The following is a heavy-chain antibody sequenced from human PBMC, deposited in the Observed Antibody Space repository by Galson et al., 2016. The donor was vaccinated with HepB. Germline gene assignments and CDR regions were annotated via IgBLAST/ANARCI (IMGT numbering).Heavy chain of an antibody. D-gene: IGHD2-8*01. J-gene: IGHJ4*02. CDR2: IYPGDRI. CDR1: GFTFSSYG. CDR3: GAGDCRSSVCYNHPDY. Sequence: SLRLSCAASGFTFSSYGMHWVRQAPGKGLEWVSVIYPGDRIYYADSVARRFTVSRDSSKNTLYLQLNSLRNDDAAVYYCGAGDCRSSVCYNHPDYWGQGTLVTVSS. V-gene: IGHV3-NL1*01.